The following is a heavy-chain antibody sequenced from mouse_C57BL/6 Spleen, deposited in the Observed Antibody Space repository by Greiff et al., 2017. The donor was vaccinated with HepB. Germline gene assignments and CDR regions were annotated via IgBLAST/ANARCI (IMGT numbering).Heavy chain of an antibody. J-gene: IGHJ1*03. CDR2: ISNGGGST. Sequence: DVMLVESGGGLVQPGGSLKLSCAASGFTFSDYYMYWVRQTPEKRLEWVAYISNGGGSTYYPDTVKGRFTISRDNAKNTLYLQMSRLKSEDTAMYYCARQTTVVARYFDVWGTGTTVTVSS. CDR3: ARQTTVVARYFDV. CDR1: GFTFSDYY. V-gene: IGHV5-12*01. D-gene: IGHD1-1*01.